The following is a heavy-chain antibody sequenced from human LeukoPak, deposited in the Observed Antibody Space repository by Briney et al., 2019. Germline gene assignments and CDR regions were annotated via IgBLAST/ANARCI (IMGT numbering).Heavy chain of an antibody. CDR2: ITPDGSEK. J-gene: IGHJ6*03. D-gene: IGHD4-17*01. CDR3: ARDRGTVTTNVRYMDV. V-gene: IGHV3-7*01. CDR1: GFIFITPW. Sequence: GGPLRLSCAAPGFIFITPWMIWVRKAPGKGREGLANITPDGSEKYYVDSVKGRFTISRDNAKNSLYLQMNSLRAEETAVYYCARDRGTVTTNVRYMDVWGKGTTVTVSS.